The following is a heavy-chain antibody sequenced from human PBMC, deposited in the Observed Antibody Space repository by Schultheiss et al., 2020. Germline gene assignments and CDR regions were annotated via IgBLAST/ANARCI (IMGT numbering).Heavy chain of an antibody. D-gene: IGHD4-17*01. CDR3: ARGLSRADYGDYDGTTDY. V-gene: IGHV3-43D*03. CDR1: GFTFDDYA. J-gene: IGHJ4*02. Sequence: GGSLRLSCAASGFTFDDYAMHWVRQAPGKGLEWVSLISWDGGSTYYADSVKGRFTISRDNSKNSLYLQVNSLRAEDMTVYYCARGLSRADYGDYDGTTDYWGQGTLVTVSS. CDR2: ISWDGGST.